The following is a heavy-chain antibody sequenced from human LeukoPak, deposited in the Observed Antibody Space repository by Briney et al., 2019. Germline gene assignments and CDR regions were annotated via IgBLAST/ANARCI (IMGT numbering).Heavy chain of an antibody. V-gene: IGHV4-61*02. Sequence: PSETLSLTCTVSGGSISSGSYYWSWIRQPAGKGLEWIGRIYTSGNTNYNPSLKSRVTISVDTSKNQFSLKLSSVTAADTAVYYCARLITAFQAFDSWGQGTLVTVSS. CDR2: IYTSGNT. CDR3: ARLITAFQAFDS. CDR1: GGSISSGSYY. D-gene: IGHD3-16*01. J-gene: IGHJ4*02.